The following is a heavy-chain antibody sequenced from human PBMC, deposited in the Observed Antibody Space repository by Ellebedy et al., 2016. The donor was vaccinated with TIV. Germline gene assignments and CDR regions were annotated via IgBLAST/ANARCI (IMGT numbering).Heavy chain of an antibody. CDR2: INPNSGGT. CDR3: AIVFGDWWFDP. Sequence: ASVKVSCKASGYTFTGRYMHWVRQAPGQGLEWMGWINPNSGGTDYAEKFQGRVTMTRDTSISTAYMELSRLRTDDTAVYYCAIVFGDWWFDPWGQGTLVTVSS. D-gene: IGHD2-21*01. V-gene: IGHV1-2*02. J-gene: IGHJ5*02. CDR1: GYTFTGRY.